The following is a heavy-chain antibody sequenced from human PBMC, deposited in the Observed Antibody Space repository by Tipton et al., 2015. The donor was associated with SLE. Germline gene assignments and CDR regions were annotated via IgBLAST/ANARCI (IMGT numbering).Heavy chain of an antibody. CDR1: GFTFDDYA. Sequence: SLRLSCAASGFTFDDYAMHWVRQAPGKGLEWVSGISWNSDSIGYADSVKGRFTISRDNAKNTLYLQMNSLRTDDTAFYYCAKANRASAHYFYFYYMDVWGKGTTVIVSS. V-gene: IGHV3-9*01. CDR3: AKANRASAHYFYFYYMDV. J-gene: IGHJ6*03. D-gene: IGHD6-13*01. CDR2: ISWNSDSI.